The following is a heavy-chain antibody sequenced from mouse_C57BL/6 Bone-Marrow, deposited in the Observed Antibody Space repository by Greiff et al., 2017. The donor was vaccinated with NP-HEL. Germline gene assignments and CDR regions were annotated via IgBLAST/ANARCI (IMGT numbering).Heavy chain of an antibody. J-gene: IGHJ4*01. CDR2: ISSGSSTI. D-gene: IGHD2-2*01. V-gene: IGHV5-17*01. CDR1: GFTFSDYG. CDR3: ARAMVTIAMDY. Sequence: EVQGVESGGGLVKPGGSLKLSCAASGFTFSDYGMHWVRQAPAKGLEWVAYISSGSSTIYYADTVKGRFTISRDNAKNTLFLQMTSLRSEDTAMYYCARAMVTIAMDYWGQGTSVTVSS.